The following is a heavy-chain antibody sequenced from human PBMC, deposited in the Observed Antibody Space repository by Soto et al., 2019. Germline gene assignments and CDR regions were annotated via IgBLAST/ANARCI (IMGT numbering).Heavy chain of an antibody. CDR3: AKDLLHNTVTTCGS. J-gene: IGHJ4*02. Sequence: QVQLVESGGGVVQPGRSLRLSCAASGFTFSSYGMHWVRQAPGKGLEWVAVISYHGNDKYYADSVKGRFTISRDNFKSTLYLQMSSLRAADTAIYFCAKDLLHNTVTTCGSGGQGTLVTVSS. CDR2: ISYHGNDK. V-gene: IGHV3-30*18. CDR1: GFTFSSYG. D-gene: IGHD4-17*01.